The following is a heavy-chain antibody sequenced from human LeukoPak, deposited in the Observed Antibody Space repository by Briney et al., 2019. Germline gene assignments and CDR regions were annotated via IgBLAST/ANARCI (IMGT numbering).Heavy chain of an antibody. D-gene: IGHD1-26*01. CDR2: INHSGST. CDR1: GGSFSGYY. V-gene: IGHV4-34*01. Sequence: SETLSLTCAVYGGSFSGYYWSWIRQPPGKGLEWIGEINHSGSTNYNPSLKSRVTISVDTSKNQFSLKLSSVTAADTAVYYCARTVGVTGVDYWGQGTLVTVSS. CDR3: ARTVGVTGVDY. J-gene: IGHJ4*02.